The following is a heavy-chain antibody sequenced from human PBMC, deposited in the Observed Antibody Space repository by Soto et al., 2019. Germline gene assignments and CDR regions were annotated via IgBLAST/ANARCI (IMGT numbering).Heavy chain of an antibody. J-gene: IGHJ4*02. V-gene: IGHV1-46*03. CDR2: INPFDGSR. CDR3: SRVDPGETSPFDH. CDR1: GYIFTSYY. Sequence: ASGYIFTSYYIHWVRQAPGQGLEWMGWINPFDGSRMFAQSFQGRVTMTRDTSTSTVYMEVSSLRSEDTAVYYCSRVDPGETSPFDHWGQGTLVTVSS. D-gene: IGHD3-10*01.